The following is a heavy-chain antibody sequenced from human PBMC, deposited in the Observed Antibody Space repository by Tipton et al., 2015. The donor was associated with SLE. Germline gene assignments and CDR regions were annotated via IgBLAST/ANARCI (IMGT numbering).Heavy chain of an antibody. J-gene: IGHJ4*02. D-gene: IGHD1-26*01. V-gene: IGHV4-39*07. CDR3: ARGGGSYYDY. CDR2: MSSSGAT. CDR1: GGSITSSGFY. Sequence: TLSLTCTVSGGSITSSGFYWGWFRQPPGKGLEWLGSMSSSGATHSNPSLKSRITLSLDTSKNQFYLRVNSVTAADTAVYYCARGGGSYYDYWGQGTLVTVSS.